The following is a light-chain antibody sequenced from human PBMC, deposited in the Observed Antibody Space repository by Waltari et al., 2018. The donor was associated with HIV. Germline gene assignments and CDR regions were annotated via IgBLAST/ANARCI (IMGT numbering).Light chain of an antibody. Sequence: DIVMTQSPDSLPVSLGASAPMTCSSSRTVYFNYNNQNYLAWYQQNPGQSPKVLIYWAATRASGVPGRFSGSGSGTDFNLTISSLQADDVAVYYCQQYYTIESTFGGGTKVEIK. CDR3: QQYYTIEST. V-gene: IGKV4-1*01. CDR2: WAA. CDR1: RTVYFNYNNQNY. J-gene: IGKJ4*01.